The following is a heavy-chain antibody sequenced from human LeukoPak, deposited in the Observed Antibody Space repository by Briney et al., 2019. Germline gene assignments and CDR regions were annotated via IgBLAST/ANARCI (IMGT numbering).Heavy chain of an antibody. Sequence: ASVKVSCKASGYTFTSYGISWVRQAPGQGLEWMGWISANNGNTNYAQKLQGRVTMTTDTSTSTAYMELRSLRSDDTAVYYCARARIDSSGYYDRLGYYFDYWGQGTLVTVSS. D-gene: IGHD3-22*01. CDR1: GYTFTSYG. CDR3: ARARIDSSGYYDRLGYYFDY. J-gene: IGHJ4*02. V-gene: IGHV1-18*01. CDR2: ISANNGNT.